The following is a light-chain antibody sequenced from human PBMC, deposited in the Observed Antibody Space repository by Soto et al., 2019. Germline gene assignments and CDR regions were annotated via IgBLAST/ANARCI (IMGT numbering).Light chain of an antibody. CDR3: QQVNNYPLT. CDR2: AAS. Sequence: IQLTQSPSSLSASVGDRVTITCRASQALSSYLAWYQQKPGKAPKLLIYAASTLQSGVPSRFSGSESGTDFTLTIRSLQPEDFGTYYCQQVNNYPLTFGGGTKVEIK. J-gene: IGKJ4*01. CDR1: QALSSY. V-gene: IGKV1-9*01.